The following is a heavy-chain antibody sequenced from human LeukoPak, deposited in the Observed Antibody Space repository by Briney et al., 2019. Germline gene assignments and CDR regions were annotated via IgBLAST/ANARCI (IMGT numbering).Heavy chain of an antibody. Sequence: GESLKISCKGSGYSFTSYWIGWVRQMPGKGLEWMGIIYPGDSDTRYSPSFQGQVTISADKSISTAYLQWSSLKASDTAMYYCARHFLDERWLQSWPDAFDIWGQGTMVTVSS. CDR2: IYPGDSDT. D-gene: IGHD5-24*01. CDR1: GYSFTSYW. J-gene: IGHJ3*02. V-gene: IGHV5-51*01. CDR3: ARHFLDERWLQSWPDAFDI.